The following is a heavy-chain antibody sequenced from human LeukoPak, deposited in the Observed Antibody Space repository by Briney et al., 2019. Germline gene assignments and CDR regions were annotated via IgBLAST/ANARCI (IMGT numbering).Heavy chain of an antibody. Sequence: SVKVSCKASGGTFSSYAISWVRQAPGQGLEWMGGIIPIFGTANYAQKFQGSVTITADESTSTAYMELSSLRSEDTAVYYCARDSDSGSYYGWFDPWGQGTLVTVSS. V-gene: IGHV1-69*01. D-gene: IGHD1-26*01. CDR2: IIPIFGTA. CDR3: ARDSDSGSYYGWFDP. J-gene: IGHJ5*02. CDR1: GGTFSSYA.